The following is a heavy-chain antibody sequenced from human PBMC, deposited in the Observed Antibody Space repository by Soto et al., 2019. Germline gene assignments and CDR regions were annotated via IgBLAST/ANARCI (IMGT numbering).Heavy chain of an antibody. Sequence: QVQLVESGGGLVKPGGSLRLSCAASGFTFSDYYMSWVRQAPGKGLEWVSYISSSSSYTNYADSVKGRFTISRDNAKNSLYLQMNSLRAEDTAVYYCARDRPGYCSSTSCQTLDYWGQGTLVTVSS. CDR2: ISSSSSYT. V-gene: IGHV3-11*06. CDR3: ARDRPGYCSSTSCQTLDY. CDR1: GFTFSDYY. J-gene: IGHJ4*02. D-gene: IGHD2-2*01.